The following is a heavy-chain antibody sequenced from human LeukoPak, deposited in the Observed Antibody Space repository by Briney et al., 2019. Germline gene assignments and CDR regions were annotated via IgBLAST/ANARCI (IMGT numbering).Heavy chain of an antibody. D-gene: IGHD2-2*01. CDR3: ARHSVGDIVVVPAAMELDY. CDR2: IYHSGST. CDR1: GGSISSGSYY. Sequence: KPSETLSLTCTVSGGSISSGSYYWGWIRQPPGKGLEWIGNIYHSGSTYYNPSLKSRVTISVDTSKNQFSLRLSSVTAADTAVYYCARHSVGDIVVVPAAMELDYWGQGTLVTVSS. V-gene: IGHV4-39*01. J-gene: IGHJ4*02.